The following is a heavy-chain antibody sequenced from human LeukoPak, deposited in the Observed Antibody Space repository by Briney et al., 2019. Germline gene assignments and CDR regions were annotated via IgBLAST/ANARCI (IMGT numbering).Heavy chain of an antibody. Sequence: SETLSLTCTVSGGSISGYYWTWIRQPPGKGLEWIGYIYFSGSTNYNPSLRGRVTISLDTSKNQFSLKLNSVTAADTAVYYCARVPTTISDFYYYGMDVWGQGTTVTVSS. J-gene: IGHJ6*02. CDR3: ARVPTTISDFYYYGMDV. CDR2: IYFSGST. D-gene: IGHD4-11*01. V-gene: IGHV4-59*01. CDR1: GGSISGYY.